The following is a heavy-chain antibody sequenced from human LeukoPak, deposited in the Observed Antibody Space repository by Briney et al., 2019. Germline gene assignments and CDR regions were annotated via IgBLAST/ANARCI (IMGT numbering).Heavy chain of an antibody. CDR3: ARGDSSSWYSYYYGMDV. Sequence: SQTLSLTCTVSGGFISSGGYYWSWIRQHPGKGLEWIGYIYYSGSTYYNPSLKSRVTISVDTSKNQFSLKLSSVTAADTAVYYCARGDSSSWYSYYYGMDVWGQGTTVTVSS. CDR1: GGFISSGGYY. CDR2: IYYSGST. D-gene: IGHD6-13*01. J-gene: IGHJ6*02. V-gene: IGHV4-31*03.